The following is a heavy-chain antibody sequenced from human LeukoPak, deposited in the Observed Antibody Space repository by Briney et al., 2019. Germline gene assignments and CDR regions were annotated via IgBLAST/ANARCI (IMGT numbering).Heavy chain of an antibody. V-gene: IGHV3-30*04. J-gene: IGHJ2*01. CDR3: ARDRALGYFDL. CDR1: RFTITNYA. Sequence: GGSLTLSCAASRFTITNYAIHWVRPAPAKGLDWVEVVSFDGSDKYYTDSVRGRFIISRDNSKNTLYLQMNSLTPEDTAVYYCARDRALGYFDLWGRGTLVTVSS. D-gene: IGHD3-10*01. CDR2: VSFDGSDK.